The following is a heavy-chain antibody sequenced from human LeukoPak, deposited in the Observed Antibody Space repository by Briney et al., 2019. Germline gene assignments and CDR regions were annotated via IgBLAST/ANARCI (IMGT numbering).Heavy chain of an antibody. V-gene: IGHV3-33*01. J-gene: IGHJ6*02. CDR1: GFTFSSYG. CDR3: ARDLLYSSGWYYPHYYYYGMDV. CDR2: IWYDGSNK. Sequence: PGGSLRLSCASSGFTFSSYGMHGVRQAPGKGMEWVAVIWYDGSNKYYADSVKGRFTISRDNYKNMLYLQMNSLRAEDTAVYYCARDLLYSSGWYYPHYYYYGMDVWGQGTTVLVSS. D-gene: IGHD6-19*01.